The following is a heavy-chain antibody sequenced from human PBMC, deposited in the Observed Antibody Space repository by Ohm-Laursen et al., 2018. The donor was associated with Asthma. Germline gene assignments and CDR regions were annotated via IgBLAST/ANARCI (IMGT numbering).Heavy chain of an antibody. J-gene: IGHJ6*02. CDR1: GFTFSSYG. D-gene: IGHD3-22*01. CDR3: ARGDYYDSSGYYWDYYYYYGMDV. Sequence: SLRLSCAASGFTFSSYGMHWVRQAPGRGLEWVAVISSDGSNQYYGDSVKGRFTISRDNSKKMVYLQMNSLRAEDTAVYYCARGDYYDSSGYYWDYYYYYGMDVWGQGTTVTVSS. V-gene: IGHV3-30*03. CDR2: ISSDGSNQ.